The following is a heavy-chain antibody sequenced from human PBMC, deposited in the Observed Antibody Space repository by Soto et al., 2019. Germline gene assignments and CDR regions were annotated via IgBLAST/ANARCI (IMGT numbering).Heavy chain of an antibody. V-gene: IGHV6-1*01. CDR3: ARSRPGVGWLQIKGSWFDP. CDR2: TYYRSKWYN. Sequence: SQTLSLTCAISGDSVSSNSAAWNWIRQSPSRGLEWLGRTYYRSKWYNDYAVSVKSRITINPDTSKNQFSLQLNSVTPEDTAVYYCARSRPGVGWLQIKGSWFDPWGQGTLVTVSS. CDR1: GDSVSSNSAA. J-gene: IGHJ5*02. D-gene: IGHD5-12*01.